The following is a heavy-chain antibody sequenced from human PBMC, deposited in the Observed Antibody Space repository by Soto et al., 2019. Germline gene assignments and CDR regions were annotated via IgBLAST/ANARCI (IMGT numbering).Heavy chain of an antibody. J-gene: IGHJ4*02. D-gene: IGHD3-16*01. CDR1: GDSVSNDNYY. V-gene: IGHV4-61*01. CDR3: ARSQRGRTAFTFDY. Sequence: SETLSLTCAVSGDSVSNDNYYWSWIRQPPGKGLEWIGYIYYSGTTNYNSYLKSRLSLSVDMSKNQFSLKLASVTTADTAVYFCARSQRGRTAFTFDYWGQGALVTVSS. CDR2: IYYSGTT.